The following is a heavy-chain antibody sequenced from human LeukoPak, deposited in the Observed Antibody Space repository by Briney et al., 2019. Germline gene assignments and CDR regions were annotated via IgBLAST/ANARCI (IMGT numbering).Heavy chain of an antibody. D-gene: IGHD3-3*01. J-gene: IGHJ4*02. Sequence: GGSLRLSCAASGFTFSSYGMHWVRQAPGKGLEWVAFIRYDGSNKYYADSVKGRFTISRDNSKNTLYLQMNSLRAEDTAVYYCAKVLRFLEWYLDYWGQGTLVTVSS. CDR2: IRYDGSNK. CDR3: AKVLRFLEWYLDY. V-gene: IGHV3-30*02. CDR1: GFTFSSYG.